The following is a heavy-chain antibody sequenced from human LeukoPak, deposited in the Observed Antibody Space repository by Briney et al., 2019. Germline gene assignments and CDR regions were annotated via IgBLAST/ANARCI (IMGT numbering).Heavy chain of an antibody. V-gene: IGHV3-48*04. CDR1: GFTFSSYW. CDR2: ISIGSDTI. Sequence: PGGSLRLSCAASGFTFSSYWMHWVRQAPGKGLEWVSYISIGSDTIYYADSVRGRFTISRDNAKNSLYLQMNSLRAEDTAVYYCVKGIVAAGGTVFDYWGQGIPVTVSS. D-gene: IGHD6-13*01. CDR3: VKGIVAAGGTVFDY. J-gene: IGHJ4*02.